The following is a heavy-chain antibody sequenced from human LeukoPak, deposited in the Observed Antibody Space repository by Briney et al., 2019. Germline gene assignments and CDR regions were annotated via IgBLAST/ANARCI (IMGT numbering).Heavy chain of an antibody. CDR3: AREHYDILTGYYGLDAFDI. CDR2: IIPILGIA. V-gene: IGHV1-69*04. Sequence: SVKVSCKVSGGTFSSYAISWVRQAPGQGLEWMGRIIPILGIANYAQKFQGRVTITADKSTSTAYMELSSLRSEDTAVYCCAREHYDILTGYYGLDAFDIWGQGTMVTVSS. D-gene: IGHD3-9*01. J-gene: IGHJ3*02. CDR1: GGTFSSYA.